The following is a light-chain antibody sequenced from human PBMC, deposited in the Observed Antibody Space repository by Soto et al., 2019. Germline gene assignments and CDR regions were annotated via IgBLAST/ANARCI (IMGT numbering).Light chain of an antibody. CDR2: GAS. CDR1: QSVSSN. V-gene: IGKV3-15*01. Sequence: EILMRQSPATLSLSSGERATVSCRASQSVSSNLAWYQQKNGQAPRLLIYGASTRATGIPARFSGSGSGTDFNLTISSLQPEDFATYYCQQSYSTPLTFGGGTKVDI. CDR3: QQSYSTPLT. J-gene: IGKJ4*01.